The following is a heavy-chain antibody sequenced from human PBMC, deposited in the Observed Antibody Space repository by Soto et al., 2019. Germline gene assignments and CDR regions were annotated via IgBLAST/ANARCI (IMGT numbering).Heavy chain of an antibody. CDR3: ARDLPYYYDSSGYHFDY. CDR2: INAGNGNT. D-gene: IGHD3-22*01. Sequence: AASVKVSCKASGYTFTSYAMHWVRQAPGQRLEWMGWINAGNGNTKYSQKFQGRVTITRDTSASTAHMELSSLRSEDTAVYYCARDLPYYYDSSGYHFDYWGQGTLVTVSS. J-gene: IGHJ4*02. V-gene: IGHV1-3*01. CDR1: GYTFTSYA.